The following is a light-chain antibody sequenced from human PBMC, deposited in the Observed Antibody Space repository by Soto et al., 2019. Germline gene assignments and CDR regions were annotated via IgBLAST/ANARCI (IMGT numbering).Light chain of an antibody. CDR2: DAS. CDR3: HQYNKWPPIT. V-gene: IGKV3-15*01. J-gene: IGKJ5*01. Sequence: EIVMTQSPATLSVSPGERATLSCRASHSVRSDLAWYQQKPGQSPRLLIFDASTRATGIPARFSGSGSGTEFTLTISNPQSEDFAVYYCHQYNKWPPITFGQGTRLEIK. CDR1: HSVRSD.